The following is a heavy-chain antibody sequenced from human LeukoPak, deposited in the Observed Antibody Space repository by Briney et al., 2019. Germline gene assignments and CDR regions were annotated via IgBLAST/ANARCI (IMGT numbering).Heavy chain of an antibody. CDR3: AKDRTVVVPATYFDY. V-gene: IGHV3-23*01. CDR1: GFSFSDYV. CDR2: ISGSGGST. Sequence: GGSLRLSCAASGFSFSDYVMSWVRQAPGKGLEWVSGISGSGGSTYYADSVEGHFTISRDNSKNILYLQMHSLSAEDTAVYYCAKDRTVVVPATYFDYWGQGTLVTVSS. J-gene: IGHJ4*02. D-gene: IGHD2-2*01.